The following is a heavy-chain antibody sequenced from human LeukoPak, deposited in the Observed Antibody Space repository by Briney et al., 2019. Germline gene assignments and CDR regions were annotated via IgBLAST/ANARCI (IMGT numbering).Heavy chain of an antibody. D-gene: IGHD3-3*01. CDR3: ARGGGGYDFWSGYYSPYYYYMDV. CDR2: IIPIFGTA. Sequence: ASVKVSCKASGGTFSSYAISWVRQAPGQGLEWMGGIIPIFGTANYAQKFQGRVTITTDESTSTAYMELSSLRSEDTAAYYCARGGGGYDFWSGYYSPYYYYMDVWGKGTTVTVSS. CDR1: GGTFSSYA. J-gene: IGHJ6*03. V-gene: IGHV1-69*05.